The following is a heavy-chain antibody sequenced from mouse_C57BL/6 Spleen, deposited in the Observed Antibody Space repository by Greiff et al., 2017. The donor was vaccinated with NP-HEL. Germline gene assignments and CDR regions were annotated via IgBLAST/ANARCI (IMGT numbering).Heavy chain of an antibody. V-gene: IGHV5-16*01. CDR1: GFTFSDYY. CDR2: INYDGSST. J-gene: IGHJ4*01. CDR3: ARYSNPLAMDY. D-gene: IGHD2-5*01. Sequence: EVKLMESEGGLVQPGSSMKLSCTASGFTFSDYYMAWVRQVPEKGLEWVANINYDGSSTYYLDSLKSRFIISRDNAKNILYLQMSSLKSEDTATYYCARYSNPLAMDYWGQGTSVTVSS.